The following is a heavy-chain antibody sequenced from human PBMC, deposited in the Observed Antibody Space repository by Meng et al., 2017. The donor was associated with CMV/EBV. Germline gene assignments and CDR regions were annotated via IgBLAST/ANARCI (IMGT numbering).Heavy chain of an antibody. Sequence: CAVSGGSISSSNWWRWGRQPPGKGREWIGEIYHSGSTNYNPSLKSRVTISVDKSKNQFSLKLSSVTAADTAVYYCARALGGPLRFLEWGQGTLVTVSS. CDR2: IYHSGST. CDR3: ARALGGPLRFLE. V-gene: IGHV4-4*02. CDR1: GGSISSSNW. J-gene: IGHJ4*02. D-gene: IGHD3-3*01.